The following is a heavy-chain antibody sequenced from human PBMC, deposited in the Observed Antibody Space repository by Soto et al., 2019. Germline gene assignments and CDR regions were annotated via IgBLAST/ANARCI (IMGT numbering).Heavy chain of an antibody. V-gene: IGHV4-30-4*01. Sequence: QVQLQESGPGLVKPSQTLSLTCTVSGGSISSGDYYWSWIRQPPGKGLEWIGYIYYSGSTYYNPALKSRVTRAVDTSKNQCSLKLSSVTAADTDVYYCARGGGYYSGYFQHWGQGTLVTVSS. CDR1: GGSISSGDYY. CDR3: ARGGGYYSGYFQH. J-gene: IGHJ1*01. CDR2: IYYSGST. D-gene: IGHD3-22*01.